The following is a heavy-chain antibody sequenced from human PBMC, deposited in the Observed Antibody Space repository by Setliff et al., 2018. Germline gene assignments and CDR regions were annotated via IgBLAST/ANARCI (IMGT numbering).Heavy chain of an antibody. CDR1: GFTFGDYA. Sequence: PGESLKISCTASGFTFGDYAMSWVRQAPGKGLEWVGFIRSKAYGGTTEYAASVKGRFTISRDDSKSIAYLQMNSLKTEDTAVYYCTRGVAPDYYYYGMDVWGQGTTVTVSS. CDR3: TRGVAPDYYYYGMDV. V-gene: IGHV3-49*04. CDR2: IRSKAYGGTT. D-gene: IGHD2-15*01. J-gene: IGHJ6*02.